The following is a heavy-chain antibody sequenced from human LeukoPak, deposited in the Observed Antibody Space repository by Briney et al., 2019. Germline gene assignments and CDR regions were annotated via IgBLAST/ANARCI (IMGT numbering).Heavy chain of an antibody. CDR1: GYTFTGYY. D-gene: IGHD1-7*01. V-gene: IGHV1-2*02. CDR2: INPNSGGT. Sequence: ASVKVSCKASGYTFTGYYMHWVRQAPGQGFEWMGWINPNSGGTNYAQKFQGRVTMTRDTSISTAYMELSRLRSDDTAVYYCARDSSYNWNYSYWGQGTLVTVSS. J-gene: IGHJ4*02. CDR3: ARDSSYNWNYSY.